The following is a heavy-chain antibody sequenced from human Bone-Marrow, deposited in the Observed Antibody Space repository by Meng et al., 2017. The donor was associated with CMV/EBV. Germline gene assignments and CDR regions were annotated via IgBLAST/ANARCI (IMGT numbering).Heavy chain of an antibody. CDR1: GGTFSSYA. CDR2: IIPILGIA. CDR3: ARGRDIVVVPAAKPGPYGMDV. D-gene: IGHD2-2*02. V-gene: IGHV1-69*10. Sequence: SVKVSCKASGGTFSSYAISWVRQAPGQGLEWMGGIIPILGIANYAQKFQGRVTITADKSTSTAYMELSSLRSEDTAVYYCARGRDIVVVPAAKPGPYGMDVWGQGTTVTGSS. J-gene: IGHJ6*02.